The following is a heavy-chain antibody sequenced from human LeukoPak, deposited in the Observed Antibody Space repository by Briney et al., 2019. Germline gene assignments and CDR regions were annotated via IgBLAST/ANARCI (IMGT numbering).Heavy chain of an antibody. D-gene: IGHD6-19*01. V-gene: IGHV3-64*01. J-gene: IGHJ3*02. CDR3: AREIAVAGGYDAFDI. CDR1: GFTFSSYG. Sequence: GGSLRLSCAASGFTFSSYGMHWVRQAPGKGLEYVSAISSNGGSTYYANSVKGRFTISRDNSKNTLYLQMGSLRAEDMAVYYCAREIAVAGGYDAFDIWGQGTMVTVSS. CDR2: ISSNGGST.